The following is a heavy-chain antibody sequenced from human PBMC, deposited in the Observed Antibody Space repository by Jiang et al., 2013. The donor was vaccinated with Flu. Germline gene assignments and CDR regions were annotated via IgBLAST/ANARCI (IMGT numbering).Heavy chain of an antibody. V-gene: IGHV3-9*01. Sequence: RSLRLSCAASGFTFDDYAMHWVRQAPGKGLEWVSGISWNSGSIGYADSVKGRFTISRDNAKNSLYLQMNSLRAEDTALYYCAKTFMGYNYYYGMDVWGQGTTVTVSS. D-gene: IGHD6-13*01. CDR1: GFTFDDYA. CDR2: ISWNSGSI. CDR3: AKTFMGYNYYYGMDV. J-gene: IGHJ6*02.